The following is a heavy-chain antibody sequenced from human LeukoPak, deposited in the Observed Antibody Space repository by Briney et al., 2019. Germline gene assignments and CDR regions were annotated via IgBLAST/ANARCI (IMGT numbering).Heavy chain of an antibody. CDR3: ARTSRWGSGWFLGVNAFDI. Sequence: PGGSLRLSCAASGFTFSDHYIDWVRQAPGKGLEWVGRSRDKGNRYTTAYAASVRGRFTISRDDSKNSLYLQLNSLRPEDTAVYYCARTSRWGSGWFLGVNAFDIWGQGTMVTVSS. CDR2: SRDKGNRYTT. CDR1: GFTFSDHY. V-gene: IGHV3-72*01. J-gene: IGHJ3*02. D-gene: IGHD6-19*01.